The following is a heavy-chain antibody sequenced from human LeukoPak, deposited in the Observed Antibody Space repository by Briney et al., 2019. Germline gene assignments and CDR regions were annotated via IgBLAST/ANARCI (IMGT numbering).Heavy chain of an antibody. V-gene: IGHV3-74*01. Sequence: PGRSLRLSCAASGFTFSSYWMHWVRQAPGKGLVWVSRINSDGTTTTYADSVKGRFTISRDNAKSMVYLQMNSLRAEDTAVYYCAKDVGGTIWGQGTLVTVSS. J-gene: IGHJ4*02. D-gene: IGHD1-26*01. CDR2: INSDGTTT. CDR1: GFTFSSYW. CDR3: AKDVGGTI.